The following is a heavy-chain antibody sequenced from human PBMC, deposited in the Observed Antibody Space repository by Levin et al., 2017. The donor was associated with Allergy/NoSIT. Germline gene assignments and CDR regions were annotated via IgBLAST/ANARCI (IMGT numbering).Heavy chain of an antibody. D-gene: IGHD2-2*01. CDR3: VTVVVPAAVTGLVDY. Sequence: GGSLRLSCAASGFTFSSYAMSWVRQAPGKGLEWVSAISGSGGSTYYADSVKGRFTISRDNSKNTLYLQMNSLRAEDTAVYYCVTVVVPAAVTGLVDYWGQGTLVTVSS. CDR2: ISGSGGST. J-gene: IGHJ4*02. V-gene: IGHV3-23*01. CDR1: GFTFSSYA.